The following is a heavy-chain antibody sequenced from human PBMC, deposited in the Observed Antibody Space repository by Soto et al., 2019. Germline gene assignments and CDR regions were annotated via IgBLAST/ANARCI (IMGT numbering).Heavy chain of an antibody. CDR3: ARDATFGTKGGSFDI. J-gene: IGHJ3*02. V-gene: IGHV3-33*01. Sequence: VGSLRLSCAASGFTFRIYSMHWVRQSPGKGLEWVAVMWYDGTNKYYGESVKGRFTISRDNSENTLYLQMNSLRVEDTAVYYCARDATFGTKGGSFDIWGHGTLVTVSS. CDR1: GFTFRIYS. D-gene: IGHD3-16*01. CDR2: MWYDGTNK.